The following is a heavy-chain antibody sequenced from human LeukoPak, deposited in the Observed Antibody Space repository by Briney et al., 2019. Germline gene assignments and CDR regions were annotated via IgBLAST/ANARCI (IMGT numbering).Heavy chain of an antibody. V-gene: IGHV4-59*01. Sequence: SETLSLTCTVSGGSISSYYWSWIRQPPGKGLEWIGYIYYSGCTNYNPSLKSRVTISVDTSKNQFSLKLSSVTAADTAVYYCAREVHSSGWYRGGYFDYWGQGTLVTVSS. CDR2: IYYSGCT. D-gene: IGHD6-19*01. J-gene: IGHJ4*02. CDR1: GGSISSYY. CDR3: AREVHSSGWYRGGYFDY.